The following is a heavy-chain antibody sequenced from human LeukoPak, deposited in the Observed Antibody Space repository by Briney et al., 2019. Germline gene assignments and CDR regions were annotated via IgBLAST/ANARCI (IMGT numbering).Heavy chain of an antibody. D-gene: IGHD4-17*01. CDR2: ISSSSSTI. CDR3: ARGDKQDYGDYDGRYYFDY. Sequence: GGSLRLSCAASGFTFSSYSMNWVRQAPGKGLEWVSYISSSSSTIYYADSVKGRFTISRDNAKNSLYLQMNSLRAEDTAAYYCARGDKQDYGDYDGRYYFDYWGEGTLVTVSS. CDR1: GFTFSSYS. V-gene: IGHV3-48*01. J-gene: IGHJ4*02.